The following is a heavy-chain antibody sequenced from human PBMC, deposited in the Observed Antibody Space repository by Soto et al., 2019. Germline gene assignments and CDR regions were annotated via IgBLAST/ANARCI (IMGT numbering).Heavy chain of an antibody. V-gene: IGHV4-4*02. CDR3: ARAGRGYCSGGSCYSGLYGLDV. D-gene: IGHD2-15*01. CDR1: GASISSSDW. Sequence: QVQLQESGPGLVKPSGTLSLTCAVSGASISSSDWWNWVRQPPGKGLEWIGQIYHSGSTNYNPSLKSRVTISVDKSTNQFSLNLSSVTAADTAVYYCARAGRGYCSGGSCYSGLYGLDVWGQGTTVTVSS. J-gene: IGHJ6*02. CDR2: IYHSGST.